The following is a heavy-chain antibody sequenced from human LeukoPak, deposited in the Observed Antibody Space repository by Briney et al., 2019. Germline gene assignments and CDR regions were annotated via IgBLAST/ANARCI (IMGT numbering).Heavy chain of an antibody. D-gene: IGHD1-1*01. Sequence: GGSLRLSCAASGFTFSNYDMHWVRQATGKGLEGVSAIGTAGDTYYPGSVKGRFTISRENAKNSLYLQMNSLRAGDTAVYYCARGPNWNDVYYGMDVWGQGTTVTVSS. J-gene: IGHJ6*02. CDR1: GFTFSNYD. V-gene: IGHV3-13*01. CDR2: IGTAGDT. CDR3: ARGPNWNDVYYGMDV.